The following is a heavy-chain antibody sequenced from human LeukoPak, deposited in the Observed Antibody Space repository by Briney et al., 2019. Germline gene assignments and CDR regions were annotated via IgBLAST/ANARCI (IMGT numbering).Heavy chain of an antibody. J-gene: IGHJ6*02. D-gene: IGHD5-18*01. CDR1: GFTFSSYA. V-gene: IGHV3-30-3*01. Sequence: PGGSLRLSCAASGFTFSSYAMHWVRQAPGKGLEWVAVISYDGSNKYYADSVKGRFTISRDNSKNTLYLQMNSLRAEDTAVYYCARDLRGYSYAGYYGMDIWGQGTTVTVSS. CDR2: ISYDGSNK. CDR3: ARDLRGYSYAGYYGMDI.